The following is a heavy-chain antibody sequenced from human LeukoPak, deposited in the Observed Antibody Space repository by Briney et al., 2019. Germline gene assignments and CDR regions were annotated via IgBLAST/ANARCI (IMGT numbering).Heavy chain of an antibody. D-gene: IGHD4/OR15-4a*01. CDR2: INTNTGNP. V-gene: IGHV7-4-1*02. CDR3: ARDSRDYGGPNNDY. Sequence: ASVKVSCKASGYTFTSYYMHWVRQAPGQGLEWMGWINTNTGNPTYAQGFTGRFVFSLDTSVSTAYLQISSLKAEDTAVYYCARDSRDYGGPNNDYWGQETLVTVSS. J-gene: IGHJ4*02. CDR1: GYTFTSYY.